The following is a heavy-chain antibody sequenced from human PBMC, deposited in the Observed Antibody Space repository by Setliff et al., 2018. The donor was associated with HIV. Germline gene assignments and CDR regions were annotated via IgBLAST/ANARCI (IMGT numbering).Heavy chain of an antibody. CDR3: SKSMKFYYYGLDA. CDR2: INPHTGAT. D-gene: IGHD6-6*01. CDR1: GYDFTGYQ. Sequence: ASVKVSCKTSGYDFTGYQIHWVRQAPGQGLEWLGWINPHTGATNYAQNFQGRVIMTREKSISTAYLDLSGLRSDDTAVYYCSKSMKFYYYGLDAWGPGTAVTVSS. V-gene: IGHV1-2*02. J-gene: IGHJ6*02.